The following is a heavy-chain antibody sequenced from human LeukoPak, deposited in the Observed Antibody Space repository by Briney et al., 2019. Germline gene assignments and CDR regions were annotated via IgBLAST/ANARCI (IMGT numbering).Heavy chain of an antibody. CDR3: ARVDTAMAHAFDI. V-gene: IGHV4-61*02. D-gene: IGHD5-18*01. J-gene: IGHJ3*02. CDR2: IYTSGST. Sequence: PSETLSLTCTVSGGSISSGSYYWSWIRQPAGKGLECIGRIYTSGSTNYNPSLKSRVTISVDTSKNQFSLKLSSVTAADTAVYYCARVDTAMAHAFDIWGQGTMVTVSS. CDR1: GGSISSGSYY.